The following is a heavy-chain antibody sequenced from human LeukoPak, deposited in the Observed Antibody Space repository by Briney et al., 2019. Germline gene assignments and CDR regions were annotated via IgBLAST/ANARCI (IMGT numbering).Heavy chain of an antibody. V-gene: IGHV3-49*03. CDR2: ISSKGYGGTT. CDR3: TRQYSGSYWIEDAFDI. D-gene: IGHD1-26*01. Sequence: GSLRLSCTASGFTLGVYAMSWFSHAPGKGLEGVGFISSKGYGGTTEYAASVKGRFTISRDDSKSIAYLQMNSLKTEDTAVYYCTRQYSGSYWIEDAFDIWGQGTMVTVSS. J-gene: IGHJ3*02. CDR1: GFTLGVYA.